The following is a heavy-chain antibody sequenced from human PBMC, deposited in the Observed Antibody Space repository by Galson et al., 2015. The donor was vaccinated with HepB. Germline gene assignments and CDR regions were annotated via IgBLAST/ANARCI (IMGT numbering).Heavy chain of an antibody. Sequence: SVKVSCKASGYTFTGYYMHWVRQAPGQGLEWMGRINPNSGGTNYAQKFQGRVTMTRDTSISTAYMELSRLRSDDTAVYYCARVEFSRTLVAARGGNWFDPWGQGTLVTVSS. CDR1: GYTFTGYY. CDR3: ARVEFSRTLVAARGGNWFDP. J-gene: IGHJ5*02. CDR2: INPNSGGT. D-gene: IGHD2-15*01. V-gene: IGHV1-2*06.